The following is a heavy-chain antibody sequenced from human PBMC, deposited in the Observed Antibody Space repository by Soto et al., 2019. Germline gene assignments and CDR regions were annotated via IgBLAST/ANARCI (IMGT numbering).Heavy chain of an antibody. J-gene: IGHJ4*02. CDR1: GFTFSDYY. CDR3: ARDHAHSDWYGGGLG. CDR2: ISSGGSTI. V-gene: IGHV3-11*01. Sequence: PGGSLRLSCAASGFTFSDYYMSWIRQAPGKGLEWVSYISSGGSTIYYADSVKGRFTISRDNAKNSLYLQMNSLRAEDTAVYYCARDHAHSDWYGGGLGWGQGTLVTVSS. D-gene: IGHD6-19*01.